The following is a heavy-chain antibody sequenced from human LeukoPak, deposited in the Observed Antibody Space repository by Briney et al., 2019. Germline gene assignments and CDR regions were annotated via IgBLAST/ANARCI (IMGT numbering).Heavy chain of an antibody. CDR1: GYTFTGYY. V-gene: IGHV1-2*02. D-gene: IGHD7-27*01. CDR2: INPNSGGT. J-gene: IGHJ3*02. Sequence: GASVKVSCKASGYTFTGYYMHWVRQAPGQGLEWMGWINPNSGGTNYAQKFQGRVTMTRDTSISTAYMELSRLRSDDTAVYYCAKPGERLTSDAFDIWGQGTMVTVSS. CDR3: AKPGERLTSDAFDI.